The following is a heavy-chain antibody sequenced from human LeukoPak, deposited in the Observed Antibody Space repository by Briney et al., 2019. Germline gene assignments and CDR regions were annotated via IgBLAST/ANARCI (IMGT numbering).Heavy chain of an antibody. V-gene: IGHV3-48*03. CDR1: GFTFSSYE. Sequence: GGSLRLSCAASGFTFSSYEMNWVRQAPGKGLEWVSYISSSGSTIYYADSVKGRFTISRDNSKNTLYLQMNSLRAEDTAVYYCARRELFSGYFDYWGQGTLVTVSS. D-gene: IGHD3-10*01. CDR2: ISSSGSTI. J-gene: IGHJ4*02. CDR3: ARRELFSGYFDY.